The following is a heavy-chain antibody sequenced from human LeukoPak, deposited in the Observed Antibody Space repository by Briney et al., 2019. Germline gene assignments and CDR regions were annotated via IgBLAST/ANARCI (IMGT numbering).Heavy chain of an antibody. J-gene: IGHJ4*02. D-gene: IGHD3/OR15-3a*01. Sequence: GGPLRLSCAASGFTFSSYAMSWVRQAPGKGLEWVSAISGSGGSTYYADPVKGRFTISRDNSKNTLYLQMNSLRAEDTAVYYCAKDGRGGLFDYWGQGTLVTVSS. CDR2: ISGSGGST. CDR3: AKDGRGGLFDY. V-gene: IGHV3-23*01. CDR1: GFTFSSYA.